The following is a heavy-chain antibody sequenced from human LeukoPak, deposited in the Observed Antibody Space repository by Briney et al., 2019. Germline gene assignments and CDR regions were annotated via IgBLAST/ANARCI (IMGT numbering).Heavy chain of an antibody. CDR3: ATIVGATTRAFDY. CDR1: GYTFTDYY. D-gene: IGHD1-26*01. CDR2: IIPIFGTA. J-gene: IGHJ4*02. V-gene: IGHV1-69*05. Sequence: ASVKVSCKASGYTFTDYYMHWVRQAPGQGLEWMGGIIPIFGTANYAQKFQGRVTITTDESTSTAYMELSSLRSEDTAVYYCATIVGATTRAFDYWGQGTLVTVSS.